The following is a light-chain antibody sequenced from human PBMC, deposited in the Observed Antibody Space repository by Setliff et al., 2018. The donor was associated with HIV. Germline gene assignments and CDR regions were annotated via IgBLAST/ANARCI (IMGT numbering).Light chain of an antibody. CDR1: NIGSKS. J-gene: IGLJ1*01. CDR3: QVWDSSSDQPV. V-gene: IGLV3-21*03. Sequence: SYELPQPPSVSVAPGKTARITCGGNNIGSKSVHWYQQNPGQAPVLVVYDNSDRPSGIPERFSGSKSGNTATLTISRVEAGDEADYYCQVWDSSSDQPVFGTGTKVTVL. CDR2: DNS.